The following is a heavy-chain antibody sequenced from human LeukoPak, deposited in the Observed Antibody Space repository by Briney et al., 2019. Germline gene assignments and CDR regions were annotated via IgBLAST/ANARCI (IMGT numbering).Heavy chain of an antibody. Sequence: SQTLSLTCTVSGGSISSGDYYWSWIRQPPGKGLEWIGYIYYSGSTYYNPSLKSRVTISVDTSKNQFSLKLSSVTAADTAVYYCARIPLHLATLAYFDYWGQGTLVTVSS. CDR3: ARIPLHLATLAYFDY. J-gene: IGHJ4*02. D-gene: IGHD5-12*01. CDR1: GGSISSGDYY. V-gene: IGHV4-30-4*01. CDR2: IYYSGST.